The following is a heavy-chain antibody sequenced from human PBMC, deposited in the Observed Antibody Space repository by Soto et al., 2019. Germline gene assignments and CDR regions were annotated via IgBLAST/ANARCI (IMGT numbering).Heavy chain of an antibody. Sequence: PGGSLRLSCAASGFTFSSYWMHWVRQAPGKGLVWVSRINSDGSRTTYADSVKGRFTISRDNAKNMLHLQMNSLRAGDTAVYYCARALTYYYDIDYWGQGTLVTVSS. CDR3: ARALTYYYDIDY. V-gene: IGHV3-74*01. D-gene: IGHD3-22*01. J-gene: IGHJ4*02. CDR2: INSDGSRT. CDR1: GFTFSSYW.